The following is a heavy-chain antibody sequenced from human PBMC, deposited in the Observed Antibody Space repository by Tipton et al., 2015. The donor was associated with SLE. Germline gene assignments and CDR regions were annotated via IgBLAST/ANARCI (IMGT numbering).Heavy chain of an antibody. D-gene: IGHD5-24*01. CDR1: GGSTSTGGDY. CDR2: IYYKGHT. V-gene: IGHV4-31*03. J-gene: IGHJ5*02. Sequence: TLSLTCTVSGGSTSTGGDYWSWIRQSPGKGLEWIGYIYYKGHTDYNPSLKSRVTISVDTSKNQFSLKLSSVTAADTAVYYCARVDGYNYGWFDPWGQGTLVTVSS. CDR3: ARVDGYNYGWFDP.